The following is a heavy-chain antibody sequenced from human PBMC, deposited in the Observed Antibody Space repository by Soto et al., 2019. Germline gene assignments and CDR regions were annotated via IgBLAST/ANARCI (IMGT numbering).Heavy chain of an antibody. CDR2: TYFTGTT. Sequence: QVQLQESGPGLMKPSETLSLTCTVSGGSISGSSYYWTWIRQPPGKGLEWIGYTYFTGTTDYNPSLKSRVTISADPSQHQFSLTLTSVTAADTAVYYCAREGRRISMIRGFDSWGQGILVTVSS. D-gene: IGHD3-10*01. CDR3: AREGRRISMIRGFDS. CDR1: GGSISGSSYY. J-gene: IGHJ4*02. V-gene: IGHV4-61*01.